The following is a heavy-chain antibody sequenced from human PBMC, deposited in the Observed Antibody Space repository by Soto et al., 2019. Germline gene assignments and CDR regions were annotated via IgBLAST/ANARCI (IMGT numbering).Heavy chain of an antibody. CDR1: GGTFSSYA. CDR2: IIPIFGTA. V-gene: IGHV1-69*06. Sequence: QVQLVQSGAEVKKPGSSVKVSCKASGGTFSSYAISWVRQAPRQGLEWMGGIIPIFGTANYAQKFQGRVTITADKSTSTAYMELSSLRSEDTAVYYCARVDYDFWSGYYTDYYGMDVWGQGTTVTVSS. CDR3: ARVDYDFWSGYYTDYYGMDV. J-gene: IGHJ6*02. D-gene: IGHD3-3*01.